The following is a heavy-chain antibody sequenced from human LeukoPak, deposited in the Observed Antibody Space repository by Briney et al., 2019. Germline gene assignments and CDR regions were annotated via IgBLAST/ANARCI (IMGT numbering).Heavy chain of an antibody. CDR1: GGTFSSYA. D-gene: IGHD2-2*01. J-gene: IGHJ6*02. V-gene: IGHV1-69*13. Sequence: GASVKVSCKASGGTFSSYAISWVRQAPGQGLEWMGGIIPIFGTANYAQKFQGRVTITADESTSTAYMELSSLRSEDTAVYYCARDWDIVVVPAAMPDPYYYYGMDVWGQGTTVTVSS. CDR2: IIPIFGTA. CDR3: ARDWDIVVVPAAMPDPYYYYGMDV.